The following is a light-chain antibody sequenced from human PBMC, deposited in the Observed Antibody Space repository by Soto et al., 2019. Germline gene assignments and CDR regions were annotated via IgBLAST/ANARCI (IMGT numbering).Light chain of an antibody. CDR3: SSYAGSNRV. V-gene: IGLV2-8*01. J-gene: IGLJ1*01. CDR1: SSDVGGYNY. CDR2: EVS. Sequence: QSVLTQPPSASGSPGQSVTISCTGTSSDVGGYNYVSWYQQHPGKAHKLMIYEVSKRPSGVPDRFSGSKSGNTASLTVSGLQAEDEADYYCSSYAGSNRVFGSGTKVTVL.